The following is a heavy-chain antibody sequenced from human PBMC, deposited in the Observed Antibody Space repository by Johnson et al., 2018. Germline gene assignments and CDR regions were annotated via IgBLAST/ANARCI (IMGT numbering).Heavy chain of an antibody. J-gene: IGHJ4*02. CDR2: IFYTGST. Sequence: QVQLQESGPGLVKPSDTLSLICTVSGDSIITNKYYWGWIRQPPGKGLEWIGSIFYTGSTYYNMSLKSRVSISVDTSKNQFSLKVGSVIAADTAVYYCGRQHREDNDPPREDYWGQGTLVSVSS. CDR1: GDSIITNKYY. CDR3: GRQHREDNDPPREDY. V-gene: IGHV4-39*01. D-gene: IGHD5-24*01.